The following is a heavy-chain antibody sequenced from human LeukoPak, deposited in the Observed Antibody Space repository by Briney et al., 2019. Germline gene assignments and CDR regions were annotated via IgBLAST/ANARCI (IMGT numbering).Heavy chain of an antibody. J-gene: IGHJ2*01. Sequence: PGGSLRLSCAASGFTFSSYAMTWVRQAPGKGLEWVSGISSSGGTTYHADSVKGRFTISRDNSKNTLYLQMNSLRAEDTAVYYCVRKASYYVSSEDGYFDRWGRGTLVTVSS. CDR3: VRKASYYVSSEDGYFDR. CDR2: ISSSGGTT. CDR1: GFTFSSYA. V-gene: IGHV3-23*01. D-gene: IGHD3-22*01.